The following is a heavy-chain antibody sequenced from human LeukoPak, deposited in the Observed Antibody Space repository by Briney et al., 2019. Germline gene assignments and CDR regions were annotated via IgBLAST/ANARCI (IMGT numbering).Heavy chain of an antibody. J-gene: IGHJ4*02. Sequence: ASVKVSCKASGYTFTSYGISWVRQAPGQGLEWMGWISAYNGNTNYAQKLQGRVTMTTDTSTSTAYMELRSLRSDDTAVYYCARVEADYDSSGNHAFDYWGQGTLVTVSS. V-gene: IGHV1-18*01. CDR2: ISAYNGNT. CDR3: ARVEADYDSSGNHAFDY. D-gene: IGHD3-22*01. CDR1: GYTFTSYG.